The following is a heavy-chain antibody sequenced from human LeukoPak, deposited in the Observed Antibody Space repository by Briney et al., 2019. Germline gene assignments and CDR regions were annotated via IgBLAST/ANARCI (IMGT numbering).Heavy chain of an antibody. V-gene: IGHV1-2*02. D-gene: IGHD6-19*01. CDR1: GYTFTGYY. CDR2: INPNSGGT. CDR3: ARARGSSGWYGY. Sequence: ASVTVSCKASGYTFTGYYMHWVRQAPGQGLEWMGWINPNSGGTNYAQKFQGRVTMTRDTSISTAYMELSRLRSDDTAVYYCARARGSSGWYGYWGQGTLVTVSS. J-gene: IGHJ4*02.